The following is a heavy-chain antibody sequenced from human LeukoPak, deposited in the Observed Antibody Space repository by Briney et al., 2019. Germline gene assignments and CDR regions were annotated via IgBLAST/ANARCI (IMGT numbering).Heavy chain of an antibody. CDR1: GLTFSSYV. CDR2: ISGSGGST. Sequence: PGGSLRLSCAASGLTFSSYVMSWVRQAPGKGLEWVSAISGSGGSTYYADSVKGRFTISRDNSKNTLCLQMSSLRAEDTAVYYCAKGGFHDAFDIWGQGTMVSVSS. CDR3: AKGGFHDAFDI. D-gene: IGHD3-10*01. J-gene: IGHJ3*02. V-gene: IGHV3-23*01.